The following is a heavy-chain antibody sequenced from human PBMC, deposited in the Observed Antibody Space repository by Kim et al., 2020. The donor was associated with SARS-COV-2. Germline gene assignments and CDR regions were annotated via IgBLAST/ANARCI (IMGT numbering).Heavy chain of an antibody. CDR2: IKTDRSTT. V-gene: IGHV3-74*01. J-gene: IGHJ4*02. CDR3: ARDLEWVLYDY. CDR1: GFSFSNYW. Sequence: GGSLRLSCAASGFSFSNYWMHWVRQAPGKGLVWVARIKTDRSTTAYADSVKGRFTISRDNAKNTLYLQMSSLRAEDTAVYFCARDLEWVLYDYWGQGTLVTVSS. D-gene: IGHD3-3*01.